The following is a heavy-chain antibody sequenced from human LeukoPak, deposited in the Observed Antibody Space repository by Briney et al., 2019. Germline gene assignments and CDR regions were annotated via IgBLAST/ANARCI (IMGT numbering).Heavy chain of an antibody. CDR1: GDSISDYY. J-gene: IGHJ1*01. CDR2: IYYSGTT. V-gene: IGHV4-59*01. CDR3: ARDRKYFQH. Sequence: SETLSLTCIVSGDSISDYYWSWIRQPPGKGLEWIGYIYYSGTTNYNPSLKSRLTISVDTSKNQFSLKLSSVTAADTALYYCARDRKYFQHWGQGTLVTVSS.